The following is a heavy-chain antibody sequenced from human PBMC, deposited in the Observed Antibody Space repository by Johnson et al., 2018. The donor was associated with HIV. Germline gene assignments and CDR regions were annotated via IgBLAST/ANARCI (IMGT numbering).Heavy chain of an antibody. J-gene: IGHJ3*02. D-gene: IGHD3-3*01. Sequence: QVQLVESGGGVVQPGRSLRLSCAASGFTFSSYDMHWVRQAPGKGLEWVAVISYDGSNKYYADSVKGRFTISRDNSKNTLYLQMNSLRAEDTAVYYCASRQYFSSFDIWGQGTMVTVSS. V-gene: IGHV3-30*14. CDR1: GFTFSSYD. CDR2: ISYDGSNK. CDR3: ASRQYFSSFDI.